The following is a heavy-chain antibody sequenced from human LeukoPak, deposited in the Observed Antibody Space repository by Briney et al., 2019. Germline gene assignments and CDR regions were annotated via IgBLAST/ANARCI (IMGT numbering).Heavy chain of an antibody. D-gene: IGHD6-19*01. CDR1: GFTFSSYA. CDR2: ISGSGGST. CDR3: ARGPGIAVAGRGYFDY. J-gene: IGHJ4*02. V-gene: IGHV3-23*01. Sequence: GGSLRLSCAASGFTFSSYAMSWVRQAPGKGLEWVSAISGSGGSTYYADSVKGRFTISRDNSKNTLYLQMNSLRAEDTAVYYCARGPGIAVAGRGYFDYWGQGTLVTVSS.